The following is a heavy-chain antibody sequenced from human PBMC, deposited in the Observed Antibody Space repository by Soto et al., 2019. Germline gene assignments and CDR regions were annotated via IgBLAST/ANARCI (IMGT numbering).Heavy chain of an antibody. J-gene: IGHJ5*02. D-gene: IGHD4-4*01. CDR1: GGSFSGYY. V-gene: IGHV4-34*01. CDR3: ARGWSYSNYGGDWFDP. Sequence: SETLSLTCAVYGGSFSGYYWSWIRQPPGKGLEWIGEINHSGSTNYNPSLKSRVTISVDTSKNQFSLKLSSVTAADTAVYYCARGWSYSNYGGDWFDPWGQGTLVTVSS. CDR2: INHSGST.